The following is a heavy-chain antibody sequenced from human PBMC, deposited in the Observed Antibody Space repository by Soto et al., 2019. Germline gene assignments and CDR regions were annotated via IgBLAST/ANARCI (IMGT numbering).Heavy chain of an antibody. Sequence: GASVKVSCKASGYTFTSYYMHWVRQAPGQGLEWMGIINPSGGSTSYAQKFQGRVTMTRDTSTSTVYMELSSLRSEDTAVYYCARESNYDILTGYYPFDYWGQGTLVTVSS. CDR1: GYTFTSYY. CDR2: INPSGGST. CDR3: ARESNYDILTGYYPFDY. V-gene: IGHV1-46*01. J-gene: IGHJ4*02. D-gene: IGHD3-9*01.